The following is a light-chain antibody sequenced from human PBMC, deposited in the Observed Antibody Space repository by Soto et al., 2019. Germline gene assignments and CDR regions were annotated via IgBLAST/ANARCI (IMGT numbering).Light chain of an antibody. CDR3: QQYNNYSWT. J-gene: IGKJ1*01. CDR1: QSIGSW. V-gene: IGKV1-5*03. Sequence: DIQMTQSPSTLSASVGDRVTITCRASQSIGSWLAWYQQKPGTAPKLLIYKAYSLESGVPSRFSGSGSGTEFTLTISSLQPDDFATYYSQQYNNYSWTFGQGTKVEIK. CDR2: KAY.